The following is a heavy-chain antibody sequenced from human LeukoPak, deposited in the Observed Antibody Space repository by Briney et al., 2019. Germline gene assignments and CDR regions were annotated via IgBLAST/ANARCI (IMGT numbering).Heavy chain of an antibody. CDR2: INPSGGST. Sequence: ASVEVSCKASGYTFTSYYMHWVRQAPGQGLEWMGIINPSGGSTSYAQKFQGRVTMTRDTSTSTVYMELSSLRSEDTAVYYCARSLGSDFYFDYWGQGTLVTVSS. CDR1: GYTFTSYY. J-gene: IGHJ4*02. D-gene: IGHD5/OR15-5a*01. V-gene: IGHV1-46*01. CDR3: ARSLGSDFYFDY.